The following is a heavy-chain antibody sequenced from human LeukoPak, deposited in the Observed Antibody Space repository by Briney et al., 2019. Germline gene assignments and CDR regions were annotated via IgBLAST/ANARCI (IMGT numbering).Heavy chain of an antibody. V-gene: IGHV3-66*01. J-gene: IGHJ4*02. CDR1: GFTVSSYH. CDR2: IYSGGST. Sequence: GGSLRLSCAASGFTVSSYHMSWVRQAPGKGLEWVSGIYSGGSTFYADSVVKGRFTISRDNSKNSLFLQMNSLRAEDTAVYYCARDPMGDGASSFDYWGQGTLVTVSS. D-gene: IGHD3-16*01. CDR3: ARDPMGDGASSFDY.